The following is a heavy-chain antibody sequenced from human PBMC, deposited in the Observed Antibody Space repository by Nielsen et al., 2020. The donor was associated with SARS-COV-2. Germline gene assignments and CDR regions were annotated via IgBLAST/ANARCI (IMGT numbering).Heavy chain of an antibody. CDR2: VYHSGAT. J-gene: IGHJ4*02. V-gene: IGHV4-4*02. CDR1: GGSVNTHAW. CDR3: ARAPVVAVGPQLDF. D-gene: IGHD2-15*01. Sequence: SETLSLTCAVFGGSVNTHAWWSWVRQAPGKGLEWIGEVYHSGATNYNPSLRSRVTLSMDKSRNQFSLKVNSVTAADTAVYYCARAPVVAVGPQLDFWGQGTLVTVSS.